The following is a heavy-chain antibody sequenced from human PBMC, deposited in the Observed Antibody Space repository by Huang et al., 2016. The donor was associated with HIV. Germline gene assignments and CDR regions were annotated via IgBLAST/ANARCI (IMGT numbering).Heavy chain of an antibody. Sequence: QVQLVQSGSELRKPGASVKVSCQASGYTFTRYAMNWWRQAPGHGLKWMGWINTNTGNPTYAQAITGRFVWSLDTSVSTAYLQISSLEAEDTAVYYCARDYYDSRGYDIHAVVDYWGQGTLVTVSS. CDR1: GYTFTRYA. J-gene: IGHJ4*02. D-gene: IGHD3-22*01. CDR2: INTNTGNP. V-gene: IGHV7-4-1*02. CDR3: ARDYYDSRGYDIHAVVDY.